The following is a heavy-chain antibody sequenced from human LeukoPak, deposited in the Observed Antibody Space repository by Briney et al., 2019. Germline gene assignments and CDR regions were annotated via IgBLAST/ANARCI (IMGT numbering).Heavy chain of an antibody. CDR2: ISGSGDST. D-gene: IGHD6-19*01. CDR3: ARDGEVAVAYFDY. CDR1: GFTFSSYA. Sequence: PGGSLRLSCAASGFTFSSYAMSWVRQAPGKGLEWVSAISGSGDSTNYADSVKGRFTISRDNAKNSLYLQMNSLRDEDTAVYYCARDGEVAVAYFDYWGQGTLVTVSS. J-gene: IGHJ4*02. V-gene: IGHV3-23*01.